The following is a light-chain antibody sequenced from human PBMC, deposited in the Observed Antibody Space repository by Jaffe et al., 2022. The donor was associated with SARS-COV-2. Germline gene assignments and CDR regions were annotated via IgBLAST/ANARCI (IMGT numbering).Light chain of an antibody. CDR3: QHYNTYT. V-gene: IGKV1-5*03. CDR2: KAS. CDR1: QTIYTW. J-gene: IGKJ2*01. Sequence: DIQMTQFPSTLSAAVGDRVTITCRASQTIYTWLAWYQHKPGKAPNLLIYKASTLESGVPSRFSGSGSGTEFTLTISSLQPDDFATYYCQHYNTYTFGQGTKLELK.